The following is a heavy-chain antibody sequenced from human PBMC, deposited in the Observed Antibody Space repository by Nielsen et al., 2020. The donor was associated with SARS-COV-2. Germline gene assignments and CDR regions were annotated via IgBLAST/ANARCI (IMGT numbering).Heavy chain of an antibody. CDR1: GFTFSSYG. CDR3: ARVKAPEPFDI. V-gene: IGHV3-30*03. Sequence: GESLKISCAASGFTFSSYGMHWVRQAPGKGLEWVAVISYDGSNKYYADSVKGRFTISRDNSKNTLYLQMNSLRAVDTAVYYCARVKAPEPFDIWGQGTMVTVSS. D-gene: IGHD1-14*01. J-gene: IGHJ3*02. CDR2: ISYDGSNK.